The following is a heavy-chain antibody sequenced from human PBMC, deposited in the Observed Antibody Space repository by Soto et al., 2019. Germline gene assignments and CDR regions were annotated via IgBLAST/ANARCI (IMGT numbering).Heavy chain of an antibody. J-gene: IGHJ5*02. D-gene: IGHD3-16*01. CDR3: AKAHSMMILDRFDP. V-gene: IGHV3-33*06. CDR1: GFKFRNYA. CDR2: IWFDGSKN. Sequence: QVQLVESGGGVVQPGKSLRLSCAASGFKFRNYAIHWVRQAPGKGLEWLAVIWFDGSKNYYADSVKGRFTISRDNSKNTVYLHMNSLTADDSGVFYCAKAHSMMILDRFDPWGHGTLVTVSS.